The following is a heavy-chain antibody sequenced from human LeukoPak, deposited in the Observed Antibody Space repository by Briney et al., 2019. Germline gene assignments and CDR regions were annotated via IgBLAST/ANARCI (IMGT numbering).Heavy chain of an antibody. J-gene: IGHJ4*02. CDR2: IYPGDSDT. D-gene: IGHD6-6*01. CDR3: ARLWSASQLAAMDY. Sequence: GESLKISCKGSGYSFTTYWIGWVRQMPGKGLEWMGIIYPGDSDTAYSPSFQGQVTISTDRSITTAYLQWSSLKASDTAIYYCARLWSASQLAAMDYWGQGTLVTVSS. V-gene: IGHV5-51*01. CDR1: GYSFTTYW.